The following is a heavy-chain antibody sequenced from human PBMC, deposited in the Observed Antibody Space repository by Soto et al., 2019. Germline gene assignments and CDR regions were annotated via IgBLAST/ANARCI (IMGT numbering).Heavy chain of an antibody. CDR3: ARDQHYDSSGYYYGMDV. V-gene: IGHV1-3*01. Sequence: ASVKVSCKASGYTFTSYAMHWVRQAPGQRLEWMGWINAGNGNTKYSQKFQGRVTITRDTSASTAYMELSSLRSEDTAVYYCARDQHYDSSGYYYGMDVWGQGTTVTSP. CDR2: INAGNGNT. J-gene: IGHJ6*02. D-gene: IGHD3-22*01. CDR1: GYTFTSYA.